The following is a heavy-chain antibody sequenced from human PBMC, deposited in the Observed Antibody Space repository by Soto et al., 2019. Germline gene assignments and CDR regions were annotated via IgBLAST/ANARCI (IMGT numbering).Heavy chain of an antibody. CDR3: ARGRYGDY. J-gene: IGHJ4*02. CDR1: GYGFTTYG. Sequence: QVHLVQSGAEVKKPGASVKVSCKGSGYGFTTYGIIWVRQAPGQGLEWMAWISAHNGNTNYAQKLQGRVTVTRDTSTSTDYMELRSLRSDDTAVYYCARGRYGDYWGQGALVTVSS. D-gene: IGHD1-1*01. V-gene: IGHV1-18*01. CDR2: ISAHNGNT.